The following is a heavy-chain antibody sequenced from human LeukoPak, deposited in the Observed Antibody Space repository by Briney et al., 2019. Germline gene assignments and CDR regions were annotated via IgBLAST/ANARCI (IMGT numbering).Heavy chain of an antibody. CDR2: ISSSSSTI. J-gene: IGHJ5*02. D-gene: IGHD1-1*01. CDR1: GFTFSSYS. Sequence: GGSLRLSCAASGFTFSSYSMTWVRQAPGKGLEWVSYISSSSSTIYYADSVKGRFTISRDNAKNSLYLQMNSLRDEDTAVYYCARDFELYNWNDVLNWFDPWGQGTLVTVSS. V-gene: IGHV3-48*02. CDR3: ARDFELYNWNDVLNWFDP.